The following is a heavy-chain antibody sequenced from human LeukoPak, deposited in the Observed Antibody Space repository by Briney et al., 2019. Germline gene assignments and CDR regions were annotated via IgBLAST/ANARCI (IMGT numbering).Heavy chain of an antibody. J-gene: IGHJ4*02. V-gene: IGHV4-34*01. CDR3: ARGSVLELRLFYY. D-gene: IGHD1-7*01. Sequence: SETLSLTCAVYGGSFSGYYWSWIRQPPGKVLEWIGEINHSGSTNYNPSLKSRVTISVDTSKNQFSLKLSSVTAADTAVYYCARGSVLELRLFYYWGQGTLVTVSS. CDR2: INHSGST. CDR1: GGSFSGYY.